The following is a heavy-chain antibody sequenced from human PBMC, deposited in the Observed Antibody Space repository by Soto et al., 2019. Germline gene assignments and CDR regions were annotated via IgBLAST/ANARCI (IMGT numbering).Heavy chain of an antibody. CDR2: IKQDGSEK. CDR1: GLTFSSYW. CDR3: AREFGGYSYGFDY. J-gene: IGHJ4*02. D-gene: IGHD5-18*01. Sequence: PGGSLRLSCAASGLTFSSYWMSWVRQAPGKGLEWVANIKQDGSEKYYVDSVKGRFTISRDNAKNSLYLQMNSLRAEDTAVYYCAREFGGYSYGFDYWGQGTLVTVSS. V-gene: IGHV3-7*01.